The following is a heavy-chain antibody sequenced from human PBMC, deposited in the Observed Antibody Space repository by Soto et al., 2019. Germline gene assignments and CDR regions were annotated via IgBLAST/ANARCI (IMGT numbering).Heavy chain of an antibody. D-gene: IGHD4-17*01. CDR1: GYTFTRYG. CDR2: INGYNGNT. J-gene: IGHJ6*02. CDR3: ASEGDYPYYYYGMDV. Sequence: QVQLVQSGAEVKKPGASVKVSCKASGYTFTRYGITWVRQARGQGLEWMGWINGYNGNTKNAQKLQGRVTMTTDTSTSTAYMELRSLTSDDTAVYYCASEGDYPYYYYGMDVWGQGTTVTVSS. V-gene: IGHV1-18*01.